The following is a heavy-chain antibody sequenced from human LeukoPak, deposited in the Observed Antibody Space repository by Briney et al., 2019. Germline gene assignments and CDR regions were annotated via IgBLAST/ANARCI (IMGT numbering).Heavy chain of an antibody. CDR1: GFTFSSYG. CDR3: AKVLTPTVTHDAFDI. V-gene: IGHV3-30*18. CDR2: ISYDGSNK. J-gene: IGHJ3*02. Sequence: GGSLRLSCAASGFTFSSYGMHWVRQAPGKGLEWVAVISYDGSNKYYADSVKGRFTISRDNFKNTLYLQMNSLRAEDTAVYYCAKVLTPTVTHDAFDIWGQGTMVTVSS. D-gene: IGHD4-17*01.